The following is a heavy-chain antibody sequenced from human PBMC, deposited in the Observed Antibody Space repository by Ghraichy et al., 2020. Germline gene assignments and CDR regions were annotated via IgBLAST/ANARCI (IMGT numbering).Heavy chain of an antibody. CDR3: ARYYYDSSEYLFYGIDV. CDR1: GGSISTGGYY. CDR2: IYNNGNT. D-gene: IGHD3-22*01. Sequence: TLSPTCTVSGGSISTGGYYWSWIRQHPGKGLEWIGYIYNNGNTYYNPSLRSRATISRDTSKNQFSLKLNSVTAADTAIYYCARYYYDSSEYLFYGIDVWGQGTTVTVPS. V-gene: IGHV4-31*03. J-gene: IGHJ6*02.